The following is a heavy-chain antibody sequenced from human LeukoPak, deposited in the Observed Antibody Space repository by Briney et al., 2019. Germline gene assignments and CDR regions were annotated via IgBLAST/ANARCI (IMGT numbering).Heavy chain of an antibody. CDR3: ASRPSSGWYPFDY. Sequence: SETLSLTCAVYGGSFSGYYWSWIRQPPGKGLEWIGEINHSGSTNYNPSLKSRVTISVDTSKNQFSLKLSSVTAADTAVYYCASRPSSGWYPFDYWGQGTLVTVSS. D-gene: IGHD6-19*01. J-gene: IGHJ4*02. V-gene: IGHV4-34*01. CDR1: GGSFSGYY. CDR2: INHSGST.